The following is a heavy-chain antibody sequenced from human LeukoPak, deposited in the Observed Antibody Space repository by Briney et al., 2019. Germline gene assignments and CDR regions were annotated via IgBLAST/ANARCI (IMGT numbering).Heavy chain of an antibody. CDR3: ARVPTISGGTCFLDY. Sequence: SETLSLTCTVSGGSLISTTNHWGWFRQPPGRGLEWIGSIYYSGRTNYNPSLKSRVTISVDTSNKQFSLNLSSVTAADTAVYSCARVPTISGGTCFLDYWGQGTLVTVSS. CDR2: IYYSGRT. J-gene: IGHJ4*02. CDR1: GGSLISTTNH. V-gene: IGHV4-39*07. D-gene: IGHD2-15*01.